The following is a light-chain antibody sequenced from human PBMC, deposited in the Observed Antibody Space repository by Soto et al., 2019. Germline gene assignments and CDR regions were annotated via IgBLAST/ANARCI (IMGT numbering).Light chain of an antibody. Sequence: EIVLTQSPGTLSLSPGERATLSCRASQSVSSSYLAWYQQKPGQAPRLLIYGASSRATGIPDRFSGSGSGTDFTLTISRLEPEDFAVYYCQQYAPRTFGQGTRLEIK. CDR2: GAS. CDR1: QSVSSSY. V-gene: IGKV3-20*01. J-gene: IGKJ5*01. CDR3: QQYAPRT.